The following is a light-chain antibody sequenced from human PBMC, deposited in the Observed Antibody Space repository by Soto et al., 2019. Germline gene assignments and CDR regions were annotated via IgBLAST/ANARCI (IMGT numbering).Light chain of an antibody. J-gene: IGKJ3*01. V-gene: IGKV1-39*01. CDR3: QQSYSTPPIFT. CDR2: AAS. Sequence: DIQMTQSPSSLSASVGDRVTITCRASQTISSYLNWYQQKPGKAPKLLIYAASSLQSGVPSRFSGCGSGTDFTLTISSLQPEDFATYYCQQSYSTPPIFTFGPGTKVEIK. CDR1: QTISSY.